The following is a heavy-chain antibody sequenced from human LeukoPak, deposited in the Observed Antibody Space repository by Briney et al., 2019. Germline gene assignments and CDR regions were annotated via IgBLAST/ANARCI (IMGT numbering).Heavy chain of an antibody. J-gene: IGHJ3*02. CDR3: ARARYCSSTSCYTREILGARFGAFDI. CDR2: IYHSGST. D-gene: IGHD2-2*02. V-gene: IGHV4-38-2*02. Sequence: SETLSLTCTVSGYSISSGYYWGWIRQPPGKGLEWIGSIYHSGSTYYNPSLKSRVTISVDTSKNQFSLKLSSVTAADTAVYYCARARYCSSTSCYTREILGARFGAFDIWGQGTMVTVSS. CDR1: GYSISSGYY.